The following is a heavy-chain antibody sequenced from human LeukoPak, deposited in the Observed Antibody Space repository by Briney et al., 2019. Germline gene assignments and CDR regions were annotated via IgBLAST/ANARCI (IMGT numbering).Heavy chain of an antibody. CDR2: IYPGDSDT. J-gene: IGHJ6*02. CDR1: GYSFTSYW. CDR3: ARRSRSDSTPRYGMDV. D-gene: IGHD2-21*01. Sequence: GASLKISCKGSGYSFTSYWIGWVRQMPGKGLEWMGIIYPGDSDTRYSPSFQGQVTISADKSISTAYLQWSSLKASDTAMYHCARRSRSDSTPRYGMDVWGQGTTVTVSS. V-gene: IGHV5-51*01.